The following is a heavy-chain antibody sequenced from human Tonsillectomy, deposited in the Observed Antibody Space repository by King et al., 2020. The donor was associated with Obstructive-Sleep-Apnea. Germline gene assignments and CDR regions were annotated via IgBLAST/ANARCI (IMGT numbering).Heavy chain of an antibody. Sequence: QLVQSGGGLVKPGGSLRLSCAASGFTFSSYSMNWVRQAPGKGLEWVSSISSSSSYIYYADSVKGRFTISRDNAKKSLYLQMNSLRAEDTAVYYCAGDQGEFPFDFDYWGPGTLVTVSS. CDR3: AGDQGEFPFDFDY. D-gene: IGHD3-10*01. J-gene: IGHJ4*02. CDR1: GFTFSSYS. CDR2: ISSSSSYI. V-gene: IGHV3-21*01.